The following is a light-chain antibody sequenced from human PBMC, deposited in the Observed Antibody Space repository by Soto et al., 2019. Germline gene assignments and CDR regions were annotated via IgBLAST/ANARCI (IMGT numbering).Light chain of an antibody. V-gene: IGLV2-14*03. Sequence: QSALTQPASVSGSPGQSITISCTGTSSDVGGYNYVSWYQQHPGKAPKLMIFDVSNRPSGVSNRFSGSKSGNTASLTISELQAEDEADYYCSSYTSSSTRVFGGGTKLIVL. CDR3: SSYTSSSTRV. CDR2: DVS. J-gene: IGLJ2*01. CDR1: SSDVGGYNY.